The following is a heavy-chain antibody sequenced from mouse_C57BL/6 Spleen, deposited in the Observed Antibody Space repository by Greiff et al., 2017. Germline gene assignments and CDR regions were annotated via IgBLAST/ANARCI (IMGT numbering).Heavy chain of an antibody. CDR3: ARDYYSNLWYFDV. V-gene: IGHV1-64*01. Sequence: QVQLQQPGAELVKPGASVKLSCKASGYTFTSYWMHWVKQRPGQGLEWIGMIHPNSGSTNYNEKFKSKATLTVDKSSSTAYMQLSSLTSEDSAVYYCARDYYSNLWYFDVWGTGTTVTVSS. J-gene: IGHJ1*03. CDR1: GYTFTSYW. CDR2: IHPNSGST. D-gene: IGHD2-5*01.